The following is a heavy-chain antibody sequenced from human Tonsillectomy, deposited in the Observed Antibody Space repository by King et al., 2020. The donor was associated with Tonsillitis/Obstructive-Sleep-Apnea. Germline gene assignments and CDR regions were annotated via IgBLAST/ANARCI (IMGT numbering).Heavy chain of an antibody. D-gene: IGHD3-3*01. CDR1: GYSFTTYW. V-gene: IGHV5-51*03. CDR3: ASYSTYDFWNDYPDNYYYYYGMDV. CDR2: IYPDDSDT. J-gene: IGHJ6*02. Sequence: QLVQSGAEVKKPGASLKISCKGSGYSFTTYWIAWVRQMPGKGLEWMGIIYPDDSDTRYSPSFQGQVTISADKSISTAYLQWSSLKASDTAMYYCASYSTYDFWNDYPDNYYYYYGMDVWGQGTTVTVSS.